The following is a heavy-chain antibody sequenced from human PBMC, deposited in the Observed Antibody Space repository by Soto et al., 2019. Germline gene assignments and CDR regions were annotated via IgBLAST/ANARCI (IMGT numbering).Heavy chain of an antibody. Sequence: SETLSLTCTVSGGSISSYYWSWIRQPPGKGLEWIGYIYYSGSTNYNPSLKSRVTISVDTSKNQFSLKLSSVTAADTAVYYCARWGGIAPFDYWGQGTLVTVSS. CDR3: ARWGGIAPFDY. J-gene: IGHJ4*02. CDR1: GGSISSYY. V-gene: IGHV4-59*01. CDR2: IYYSGST. D-gene: IGHD3-16*02.